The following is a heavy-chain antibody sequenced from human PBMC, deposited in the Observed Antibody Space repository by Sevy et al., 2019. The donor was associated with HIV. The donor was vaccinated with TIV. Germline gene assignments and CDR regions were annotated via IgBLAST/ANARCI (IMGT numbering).Heavy chain of an antibody. Sequence: ASVKVSCKASGYTFTGYYMHWVRQAPGQGLEWMGWLNPDGGGPNYAPKFQGRVTLTRDTSISTAYMELSRLKSDDTAVYYCVRDDRDGYFDYWDQGTLVTVSS. CDR2: LNPDGGGP. CDR1: GYTFTGYY. CDR3: VRDDRDGYFDY. J-gene: IGHJ4*02. V-gene: IGHV1-2*02.